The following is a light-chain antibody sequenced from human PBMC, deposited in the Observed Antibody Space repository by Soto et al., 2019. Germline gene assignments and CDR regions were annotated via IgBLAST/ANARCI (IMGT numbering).Light chain of an antibody. CDR1: QSISSW. J-gene: IGKJ1*01. CDR3: QQYNNFET. Sequence: DIQITQYPSTLSASVGDRVTITCRASQSISSWLAWYQQKPGKGPKLLIYDASSLESGVPSRFSGSGSGTEFTLTISSLQPDDFATYYCQQYNNFETFGQGTKVDIK. CDR2: DAS. V-gene: IGKV1-5*01.